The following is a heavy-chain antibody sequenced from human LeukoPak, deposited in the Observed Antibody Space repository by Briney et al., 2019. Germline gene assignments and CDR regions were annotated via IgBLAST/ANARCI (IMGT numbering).Heavy chain of an antibody. D-gene: IGHD3-3*01. CDR3: AKSTDYDFWSSFDY. CDR2: ISGSGGST. J-gene: IGHJ4*02. Sequence: AGGSLRLSCAASGFTFSSYWMSWVRQAPGKGLEWVSAISGSGGSTYYADSVKGRFTISRDNSKNTLYLQMNSLRAEDTAVYYCAKSTDYDFWSSFDYWGQGTLVTVSS. CDR1: GFTFSSYW. V-gene: IGHV3-23*01.